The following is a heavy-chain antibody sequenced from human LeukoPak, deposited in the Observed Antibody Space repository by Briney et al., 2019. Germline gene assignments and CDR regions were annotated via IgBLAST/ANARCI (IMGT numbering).Heavy chain of an antibody. V-gene: IGHV4-34*01. CDR1: GGSFSGYY. D-gene: IGHD3-3*01. CDR3: ARGWRGGYDFWSGYPHLYYFDY. J-gene: IGHJ4*02. CDR2: INHSGST. Sequence: SETLSLTCAVYGGSFSGYYWSWIRQPPGRGLEWIGEINHSGSTNYNPSLKSRVTISVDTSKNQFSLKLSSVTAADTAVYYCARGWRGGYDFWSGYPHLYYFDYWGQGTLVTVSS.